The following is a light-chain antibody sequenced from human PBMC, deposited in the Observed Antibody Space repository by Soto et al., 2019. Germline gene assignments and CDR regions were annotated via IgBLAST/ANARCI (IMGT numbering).Light chain of an antibody. V-gene: IGKV3-20*01. CDR2: GAS. CDR1: QSVSSNN. J-gene: IGKJ1*01. Sequence: EIVLTQSPGTLSVSPGERVSLSCRASQSVSSNNLAWYQQKPGQAPRLLIYGASRRATGIPDRFSGSGSGTDFTLTISRLEPEDFAVYHWQQYGSSSTTTFGQGTKVEIK. CDR3: QQYGSSSTTT.